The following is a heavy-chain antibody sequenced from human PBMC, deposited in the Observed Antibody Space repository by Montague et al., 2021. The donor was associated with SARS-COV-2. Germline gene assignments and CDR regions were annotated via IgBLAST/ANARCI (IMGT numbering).Heavy chain of an antibody. V-gene: IGHV4-39*01. CDR2: IYYSGST. J-gene: IGHJ6*03. CDR3: ARHPGYYTIFGVVIYYMDV. D-gene: IGHD3-3*01. Sequence: SETLSLTCTVSGGSISSSSYYWGWIRQPPGKGLEWIGSIYYSGSTYYNPSLKSRVTISVDTSKNQFSLKLSSVTAADMAVYYCARHPGYYTIFGVVIYYMDVWGKGTTVTVSS. CDR1: GGSISSSSYY.